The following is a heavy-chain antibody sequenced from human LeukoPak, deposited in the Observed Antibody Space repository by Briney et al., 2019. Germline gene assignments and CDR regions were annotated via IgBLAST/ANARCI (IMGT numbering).Heavy chain of an antibody. V-gene: IGHV4-59*08. CDR1: GGSISSYY. D-gene: IGHD7-27*01. J-gene: IGHJ4*02. CDR2: IYYSGST. Sequence: KPSETLFLTCTVSGGSISSYYWSWIRQPPGKGLEWIGYIYYSGSTNYNPSLKSRVTISVDTSKNQFSLKLSSVTAADTAVYYCARHTSALFVANWGTLYYFDYWGQGTLVTVSS. CDR3: ARHTSALFVANWGTLYYFDY.